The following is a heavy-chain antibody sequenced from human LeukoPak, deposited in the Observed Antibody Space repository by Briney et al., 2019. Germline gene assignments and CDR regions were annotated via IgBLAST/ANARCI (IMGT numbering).Heavy chain of an antibody. Sequence: GGSLRLSCAASGFTFSSYSMNWVRQAPGKGLEWVSSISSSSSYIYYADSVKGRFTISRDNSKNTLYLQMNSLRGEDTAMYYCAKDTKQWRLGYDGMDVWGQGTTVTVSS. CDR2: ISSSSSYI. D-gene: IGHD6-19*01. J-gene: IGHJ6*02. V-gene: IGHV3-21*01. CDR1: GFTFSSYS. CDR3: AKDTKQWRLGYDGMDV.